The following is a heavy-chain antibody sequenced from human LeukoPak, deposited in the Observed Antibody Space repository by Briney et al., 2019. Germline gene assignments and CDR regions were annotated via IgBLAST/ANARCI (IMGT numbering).Heavy chain of an antibody. CDR1: GGSISSGGYY. Sequence: SETLSLTCTVSGGSISSGGYYWSWIRQHPGKGLEWIGYIYYSGSTYYNPSLKSRVTISVDTSRNQFSLKVISVTAADTAVYYCARDGVHQGGYYSYYMDVWGKGTTVTVSS. CDR2: IYYSGST. V-gene: IGHV4-31*03. CDR3: ARDGVHQGGYYSYYMDV. D-gene: IGHD2-8*01. J-gene: IGHJ6*03.